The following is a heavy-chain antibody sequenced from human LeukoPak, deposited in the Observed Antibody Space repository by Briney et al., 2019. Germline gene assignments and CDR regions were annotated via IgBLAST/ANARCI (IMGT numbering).Heavy chain of an antibody. CDR1: GFTFSSYS. V-gene: IGHV3-21*01. CDR3: ARVSDYVWGSYRYYFDY. J-gene: IGHJ4*02. Sequence: GGSLRLSCAASGFTFSSYSMNGVRQAPGKGLEWVSSISSSSSYIYYADSVKGRFTISRDNAKNSPYLQMNSLRAEDTAVYYCARVSDYVWGSYRYYFDYWGQGTLVTVSS. CDR2: ISSSSSYI. D-gene: IGHD3-16*02.